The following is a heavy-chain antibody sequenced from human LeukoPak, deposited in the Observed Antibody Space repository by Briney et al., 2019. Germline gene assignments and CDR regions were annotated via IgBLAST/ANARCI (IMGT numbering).Heavy chain of an antibody. J-gene: IGHJ4*02. CDR1: GFTFSSYW. CDR3: AKALYYYDSSGYYREYYFDY. D-gene: IGHD3-22*01. Sequence: GGSLRLSCAASGFTFSSYWMSWVRQAPGKGLEWVANIKQDGSEKYYVDSVKGRFTISRDNAKNSLYLQMNSLRAEDTAVYYCAKALYYYDSSGYYREYYFDYWGQGTLVTVSS. CDR2: IKQDGSEK. V-gene: IGHV3-7*01.